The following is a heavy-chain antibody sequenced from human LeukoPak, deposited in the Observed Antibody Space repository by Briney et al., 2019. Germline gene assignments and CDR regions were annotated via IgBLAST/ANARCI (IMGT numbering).Heavy chain of an antibody. CDR1: GYTFTGYY. CDR3: ARDRIQLDY. V-gene: IGHV1-2*02. CDR2: INPKSGGT. D-gene: IGHD2-2*01. J-gene: IGHJ4*02. Sequence: ASVKVSCKASGYTFTGYYMHWVRQDPGQGLEWMGWINPKSGGTNYAQRFQGRVTMTRDTSISTAYMELRSLRSDDTAVYYCARDRIQLDYWGQGTLVTVSS.